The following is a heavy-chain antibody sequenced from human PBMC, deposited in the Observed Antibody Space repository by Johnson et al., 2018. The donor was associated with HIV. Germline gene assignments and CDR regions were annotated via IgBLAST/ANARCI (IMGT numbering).Heavy chain of an antibody. Sequence: VQLVESGGGVVQPGGSLRLSCAASGFTFSSYGMHWVRQAPGTGLEWVAFIRYDGSNKYYADSVKGRFTISRDNSKNTLYLQMNSLRAEDKAFYYCVRATYDYGTSGYLIRPRAFDIWGKGTVVTVSS. J-gene: IGHJ3*02. V-gene: IGHV3-30*02. CDR3: VRATYDYGTSGYLIRPRAFDI. CDR1: GFTFSSYG. CDR2: IRYDGSNK. D-gene: IGHD3-22*01.